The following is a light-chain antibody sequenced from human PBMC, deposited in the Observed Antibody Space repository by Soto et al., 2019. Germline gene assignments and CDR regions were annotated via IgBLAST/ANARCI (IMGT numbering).Light chain of an antibody. Sequence: DIQMTQSPSSLSASVGDRVTITCQASQDISNYLNWYQQKPGKAPKLLIYDASNLETGGPSRFSVSGSGTDFTFTISSLQPEDIATYYCQQYDNLPPVYTFGQGTKLEIK. CDR3: QQYDNLPPVYT. J-gene: IGKJ2*01. V-gene: IGKV1-33*01. CDR2: DAS. CDR1: QDISNY.